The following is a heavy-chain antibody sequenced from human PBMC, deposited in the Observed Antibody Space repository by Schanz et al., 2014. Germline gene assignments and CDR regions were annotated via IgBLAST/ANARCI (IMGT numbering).Heavy chain of an antibody. D-gene: IGHD3-22*01. J-gene: IGHJ4*02. CDR2: IRNKANSFNT. V-gene: IGHV3-72*01. CDR1: GFTVRTFA. Sequence: EVQLVESGGGLVKPGGSLRLSCAASGFTVRTFAMDWVRQAPGKGLEWVGRIRNKANSFNTGYAASVEGRFTISRDDSRNSLYLQMNSLKTEDTAVYYCARVRLVSYSDPSGYKRTIDYWGQGTLVTVSS. CDR3: ARVRLVSYSDPSGYKRTIDY.